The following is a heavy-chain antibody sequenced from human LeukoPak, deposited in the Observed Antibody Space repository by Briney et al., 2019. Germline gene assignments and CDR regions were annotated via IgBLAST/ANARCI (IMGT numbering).Heavy chain of an antibody. J-gene: IGHJ3*02. CDR3: AKAPMIVDAFDI. CDR1: GFTFSSYA. CDR2: ISYDGSNK. D-gene: IGHD3-22*01. Sequence: GRSLRLSCAASGFTFSSYAMHWVRQAPGKGLEWVAVISYDGSNKYYADSVKGRFTISRDNSKNTLYLQMNSLRAEDTAVYYCAKAPMIVDAFDIWGQGTMVTVSS. V-gene: IGHV3-30-3*01.